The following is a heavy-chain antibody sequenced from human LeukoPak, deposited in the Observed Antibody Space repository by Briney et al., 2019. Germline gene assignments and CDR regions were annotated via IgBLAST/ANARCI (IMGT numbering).Heavy chain of an antibody. Sequence: GASVKVSCKASEYTFTGYYIHWVRQAPGQGPEWMGWINPNSGGTNYAQKFQGRVTMTRDTSISTAYMELSRLRSDDTAVYYCARDKGGITMVRGFFPYFDYWGQGTLVTVSS. CDR3: ARDKGGITMVRGFFPYFDY. CDR2: INPNSGGT. CDR1: EYTFTGYY. D-gene: IGHD3-10*01. J-gene: IGHJ4*02. V-gene: IGHV1-2*02.